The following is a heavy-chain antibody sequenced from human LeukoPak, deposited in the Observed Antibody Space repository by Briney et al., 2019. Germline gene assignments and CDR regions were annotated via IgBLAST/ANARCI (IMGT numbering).Heavy chain of an antibody. V-gene: IGHV3-48*02. Sequence: PGGSLRLSCAASGFIFSSYSMNWVRQAPGKGLEWVSYISSSGGTIYYADSVKGRFTISRDSARQTVHLQMNSLRDDDTAVYYCVRDRGYYGSGSYYNDYWGQGTLVIVSA. J-gene: IGHJ4*02. CDR3: VRDRGYYGSGSYYNDY. D-gene: IGHD3-10*01. CDR2: ISSSGGTI. CDR1: GFIFSSYS.